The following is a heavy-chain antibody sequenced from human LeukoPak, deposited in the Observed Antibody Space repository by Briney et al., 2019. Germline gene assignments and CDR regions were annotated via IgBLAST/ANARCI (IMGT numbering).Heavy chain of an antibody. J-gene: IGHJ4*02. V-gene: IGHV4-4*02. CDR1: GGSISSSNW. CDR3: ARFSPRAVGNYFDS. D-gene: IGHD4-23*01. CDR2: IYHSGST. Sequence: SGTLSLTCAVSGGSISSSNWWSWVRQPPGKGLEWIGEIYHSGSTNYNPSLKSRVTISVDKSKNQFSLKLSSVTAADTAVYYCARFSPRAVGNYFDSWGQGTLVTVSA.